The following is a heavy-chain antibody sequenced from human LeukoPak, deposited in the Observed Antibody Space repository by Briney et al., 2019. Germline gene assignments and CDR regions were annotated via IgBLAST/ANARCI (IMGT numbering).Heavy chain of an antibody. CDR3: GKTTVGYSSGQKPAWPVDY. CDR2: IFGSGGSP. J-gene: IGHJ4*02. V-gene: IGHV3-23*01. D-gene: IGHD5-18*01. Sequence: QPGGSLRLSCEASGFTFGSHAMYSVRQAPGKGLEWVAGIFGSGGSPHYADSVKGRFTISRDNSRNTVYLQINSLRAEDTAVYYCGKTTVGYSSGQKPAWPVDYWGQGTLVTVSS. CDR1: GFTFGSHA.